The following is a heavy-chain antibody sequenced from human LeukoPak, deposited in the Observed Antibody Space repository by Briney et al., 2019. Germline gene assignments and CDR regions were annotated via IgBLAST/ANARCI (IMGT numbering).Heavy chain of an antibody. D-gene: IGHD3-16*01. V-gene: IGHV3-7*01. CDR1: TFTSGSFW. J-gene: IGHJ4*02. Sequence: GGSLRLSCAVSTFTSGSFWMSWVRQAEGEGLEWVANTKQEGSEKYYVDSVKGRFTTSRDNAKNSLYLQMNSLRAEDTAVYYCARMGVPTDWGQGTLVTVSS. CDR3: ARMGVPTD. CDR2: TKQEGSEK.